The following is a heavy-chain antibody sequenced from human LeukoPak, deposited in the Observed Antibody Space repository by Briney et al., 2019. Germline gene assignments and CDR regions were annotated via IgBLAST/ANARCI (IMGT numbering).Heavy chain of an antibody. CDR1: GFTFSSYG. CDR3: AGAPNYGDSSYFDY. CDR2: IWYDGSNK. D-gene: IGHD4-17*01. J-gene: IGHJ4*02. V-gene: IGHV3-33*01. Sequence: PGRSLRLSCAASGFTFSSYGMHWVRQAPGKGLEWVAVIWYDGSNKYYADSVKGRFTISRDNSKNTLYLQMNSLRAEDTAVYFCAGAPNYGDSSYFDYWGQGTLVTVSS.